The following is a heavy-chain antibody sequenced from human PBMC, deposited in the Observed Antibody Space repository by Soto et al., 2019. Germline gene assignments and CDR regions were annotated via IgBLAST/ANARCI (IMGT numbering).Heavy chain of an antibody. Sequence: PGESLKISCKGSGYSFTSYWISWVRQMPGKGLEWMGRIDPSDSYTNYSPSFQCHVTISADKSISTAYLQWSSLTASDTAMSYCASDVVGAIPYYCYYGMDVWGQGTTVTVSS. CDR2: IDPSDSYT. CDR1: GYSFTSYW. D-gene: IGHD1-26*01. V-gene: IGHV5-10-1*01. J-gene: IGHJ6*02. CDR3: ASDVVGAIPYYCYYGMDV.